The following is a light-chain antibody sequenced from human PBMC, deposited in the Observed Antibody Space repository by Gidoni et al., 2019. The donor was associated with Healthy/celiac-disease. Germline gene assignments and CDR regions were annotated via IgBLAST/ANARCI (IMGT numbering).Light chain of an antibody. CDR1: SSDVGGYNY. J-gene: IGLJ1*01. V-gene: IGLV2-11*01. CDR3: CSYAGSYFYV. Sequence: QSALTQPRSVSGPPGQSVTISCTGTSSDVGGYNYVSWYQQHPGKAPKLMIYDVSKRPPGVPDRFSGSKSGNTASLTISGLQAEDEADYYCCSYAGSYFYVFGTGTKVTVL. CDR2: DVS.